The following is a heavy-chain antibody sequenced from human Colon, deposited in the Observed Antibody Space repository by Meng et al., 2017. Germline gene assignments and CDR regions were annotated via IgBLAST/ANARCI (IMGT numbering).Heavy chain of an antibody. CDR2: IYYSGTT. Sequence: QVPPQESGPGLVRPSETLSLTCTVSGGSVSSGTYYWSWIRQPPGKGLEWIGCIYYSGTTNYNPSLKSRVTISVDTSKNQFSLKLSSVTPADTAVYFCARDRVPGKYWGQGTLVTVSS. CDR1: GGSVSSGTYY. V-gene: IGHV4-61*01. CDR3: ARDRVPGKY. J-gene: IGHJ4*02. D-gene: IGHD1-14*01.